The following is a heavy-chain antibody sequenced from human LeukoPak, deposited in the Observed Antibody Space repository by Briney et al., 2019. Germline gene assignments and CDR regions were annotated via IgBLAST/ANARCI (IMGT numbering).Heavy chain of an antibody. D-gene: IGHD2-2*02. V-gene: IGHV5-51*01. CDR1: GYSFTSYW. Sequence: GEPLKISCKGSGYSFTSYWTGGVRQMPGKGLEWMGIIYPGDSVTRYSPSFQGQVTISADKSISTAYLQWSSLKASDTAMYYCARFTLPAAIHDYWGQGTLVTVSS. J-gene: IGHJ4*02. CDR2: IYPGDSVT. CDR3: ARFTLPAAIHDY.